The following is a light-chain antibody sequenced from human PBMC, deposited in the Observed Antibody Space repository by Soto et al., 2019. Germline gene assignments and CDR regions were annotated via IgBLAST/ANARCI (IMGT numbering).Light chain of an antibody. J-gene: IGLJ1*01. CDR3: NSHTTSYTYV. V-gene: IGLV2-14*01. CDR2: EVR. CDR1: SSDVGTYNR. Sequence: QSVLTQPASVSGSPGQSITISCTGTSSDVGTYNRVSWYQQPPGTAPKLIIYEVRNRPSGVSNRFSGSKSGNTAYLTISGLQAEDEADYFCNSHTTSYTYVFGTGTKVTVL.